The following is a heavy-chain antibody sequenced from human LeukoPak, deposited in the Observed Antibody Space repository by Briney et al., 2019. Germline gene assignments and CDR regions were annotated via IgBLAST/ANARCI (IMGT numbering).Heavy chain of an antibody. D-gene: IGHD3-10*01. J-gene: IGHJ4*02. V-gene: IGHV4-59*01. CDR3: ARAPSAYYGSGSYGGFDY. Sequence: SETLSLTCTVSGGSISSYYWSWIRQPPGKGLEWLGYIYYSGSTNYNPSLKSRVTISVDTSKNQFSLKLSSVTAADTAVYYCARAPSAYYGSGSYGGFDYWGQGTLVTVSS. CDR2: IYYSGST. CDR1: GGSISSYY.